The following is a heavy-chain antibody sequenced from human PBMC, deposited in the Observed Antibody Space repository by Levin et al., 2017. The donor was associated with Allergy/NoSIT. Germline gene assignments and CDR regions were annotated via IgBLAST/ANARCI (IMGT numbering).Heavy chain of an antibody. CDR1: GYSFTNYW. J-gene: IGHJ5*01. D-gene: IGHD3-10*01. CDR3: ARGLRASILGEVWFDS. V-gene: IGHV5-51*01. Sequence: GESLKISCKGSGYSFTNYWIGWVRQMPGKGLEYMGIIYPGDSDIRYSPSFQGQVTISADKSISTAYLQWSSLKASDTAMYYCARGLRASILGEVWFDSWGQGTLVTVSS. CDR2: IYPGDSDI.